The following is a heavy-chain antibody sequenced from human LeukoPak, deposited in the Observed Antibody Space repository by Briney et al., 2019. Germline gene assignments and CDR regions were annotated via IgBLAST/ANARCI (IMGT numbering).Heavy chain of an antibody. J-gene: IGHJ4*02. Sequence: SETLALTCAVYGGSFSGYYWSWIRQPPGKGLEWIGEINHSGSTNYNPSLKSRVTISVDTSKNQLSLKLSSVTAADTAVYYCAGSPLRAYYGGKGYFDYWGQGTLVTVSS. V-gene: IGHV4-34*01. CDR1: GGSFSGYY. CDR3: AGSPLRAYYGGKGYFDY. D-gene: IGHD4-23*01. CDR2: INHSGST.